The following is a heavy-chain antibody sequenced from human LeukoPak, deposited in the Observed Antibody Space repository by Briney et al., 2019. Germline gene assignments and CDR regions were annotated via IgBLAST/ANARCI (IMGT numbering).Heavy chain of an antibody. CDR1: GFTFSSFG. CDR2: ISNSGSYI. CDR3: ARASIRDGPYYFDY. Sequence: GGSLRPSCAASGFTFSSFGMNWVRQAPGKGLEWVSSISNSGSYIYYADSVKGRFSISRDNAKNSLFLQMSSLRAEDTGVYYCARASIRDGPYYFDYWGQGTLVTVSS. D-gene: IGHD2-8*01. J-gene: IGHJ4*02. V-gene: IGHV3-21*01.